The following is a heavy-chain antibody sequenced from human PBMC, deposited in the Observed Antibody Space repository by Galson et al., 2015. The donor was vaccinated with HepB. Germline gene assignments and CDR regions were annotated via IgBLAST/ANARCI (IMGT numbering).Heavy chain of an antibody. CDR1: GFSLSTSGMC. CDR3: ARSFYDYGGNSVGPADY. D-gene: IGHD4-23*01. V-gene: IGHV2-70*01. Sequence: PALVKPTQTLTLTCTFSGFSLSTSGMCVSWIRQPPGKALEWLALIDWDDDKYYSTSLKTRLTISKDTSKNQVVLTMTNMDPVDTATYYCARSFYDYGGNSVGPADYWGQGTLVTVSS. J-gene: IGHJ4*02. CDR2: IDWDDDK.